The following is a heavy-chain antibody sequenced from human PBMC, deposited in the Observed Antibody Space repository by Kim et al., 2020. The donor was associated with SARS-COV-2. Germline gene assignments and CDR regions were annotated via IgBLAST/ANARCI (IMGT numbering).Heavy chain of an antibody. V-gene: IGHV1-8*01. D-gene: IGHD6-13*01. CDR1: GYTFTSYD. J-gene: IGHJ6*02. CDR3: AREVLGSSSWYFYVGNPGTYYYYGMDV. CDR2: MNPNSGNT. Sequence: ASVKVSCKASGYTFTSYDINWVRQATGQGLEWMGWMNPNSGNTGYAQKFQGRVTMTRNTSISTAYMELSSLRSEDTAVYYCAREVLGSSSWYFYVGNPGTYYYYGMDVWGQGTTVTVSS.